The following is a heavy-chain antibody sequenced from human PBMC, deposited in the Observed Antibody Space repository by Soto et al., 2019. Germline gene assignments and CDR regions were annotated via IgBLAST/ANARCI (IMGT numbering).Heavy chain of an antibody. J-gene: IGHJ5*02. CDR3: ARVGTGSENYKWFDT. Sequence: QVQLVQSGAEVKKPGASVKVSCKASGYTFTNYDINWVRQATGQGLEWMGWMNPNTDNTGYAQNFQGRVNMTRNTSISTAYMELRRLRSEDTAVYYCARVGTGSENYKWFDTWGQGTLVTVSS. D-gene: IGHD1-1*01. V-gene: IGHV1-8*01. CDR2: MNPNTDNT. CDR1: GYTFTNYD.